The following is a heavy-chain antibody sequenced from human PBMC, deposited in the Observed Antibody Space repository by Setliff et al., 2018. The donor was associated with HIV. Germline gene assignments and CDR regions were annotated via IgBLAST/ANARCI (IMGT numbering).Heavy chain of an antibody. J-gene: IGHJ5*02. CDR2: INHSGST. CDR1: GGSFSGYY. D-gene: IGHD3-22*01. V-gene: IGHV4-34*01. CDR3: ASRIYYYDESRVLREEGFVP. Sequence: SETLSLTCAVYGGSFSGYYWSWIRQPPGKGLEWIGEINHSGSTNYNPSLKSRLTISIDTSKNQFSLKLTSVTAADAAMYYCASRIYYYDESRVLREEGFVPWGQGTLVTVSS.